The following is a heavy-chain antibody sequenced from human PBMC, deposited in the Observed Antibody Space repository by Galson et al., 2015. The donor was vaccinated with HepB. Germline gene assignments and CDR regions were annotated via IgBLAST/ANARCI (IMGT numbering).Heavy chain of an antibody. J-gene: IGHJ3*02. V-gene: IGHV3-30-3*01. CDR1: GFTFSSYA. D-gene: IGHD6-13*01. CDR3: ARETKQQLGPYDAFDI. Sequence: SLRLSCAASGFTFSSYAMHWVRQAPGKGLEWVAVISYDGSNKYYADSVKGRFTISRDNSKNTLYLQMNSLRAEDTAVYYCARETKQQLGPYDAFDIWGQGTMVTVSS. CDR2: ISYDGSNK.